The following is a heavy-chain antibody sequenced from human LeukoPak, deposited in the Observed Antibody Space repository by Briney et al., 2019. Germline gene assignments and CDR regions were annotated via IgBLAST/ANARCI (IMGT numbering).Heavy chain of an antibody. J-gene: IGHJ4*02. D-gene: IGHD3-22*01. CDR3: AKEFTSYYYDSSGYSFDY. Sequence: GGSLRLSCAASGFTFSSYAMHWVRQAPGKGLEWVAVISYDGSNKYYADSVKGRFTISRDNSKNTLYLQMNSLRAEDTAVYYCAKEFTSYYYDSSGYSFDYWGQGTLVTVSS. V-gene: IGHV3-30-3*01. CDR1: GFTFSSYA. CDR2: ISYDGSNK.